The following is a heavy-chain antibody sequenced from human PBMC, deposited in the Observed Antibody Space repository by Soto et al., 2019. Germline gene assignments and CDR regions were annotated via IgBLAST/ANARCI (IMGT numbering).Heavy chain of an antibody. J-gene: IGHJ6*02. Sequence: GGSLRLSCSASGFTFSSYAMHWVRQAPGKGLEYVSAISSNGGSTYYADSVKGRFTISRDNSKNTLYLQMSSLRAEDTAVYYCVKGVKQQLGYYYYGMDVWGQGTTVTVSS. V-gene: IGHV3-64D*06. CDR2: ISSNGGST. CDR3: VKGVKQQLGYYYYGMDV. CDR1: GFTFSSYA. D-gene: IGHD6-13*01.